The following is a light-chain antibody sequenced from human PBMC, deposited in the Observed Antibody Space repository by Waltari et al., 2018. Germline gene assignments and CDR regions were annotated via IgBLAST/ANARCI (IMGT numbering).Light chain of an antibody. CDR2: KAS. CDR1: QNIISW. J-gene: IGKJ1*01. V-gene: IGKV1-5*03. Sequence: DIQLTQSPSTLSASIGDRVTITCRASQNIISWLAWYQQKPGKAPKLLIYKASNLENGVPSRFSGRGSGTEFTLTISSLQPDDIATYYCQQYNSYWTFGQGTRVEVK. CDR3: QQYNSYWT.